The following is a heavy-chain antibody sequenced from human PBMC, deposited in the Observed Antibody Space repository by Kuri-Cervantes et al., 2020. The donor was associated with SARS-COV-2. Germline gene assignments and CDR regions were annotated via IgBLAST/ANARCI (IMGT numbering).Heavy chain of an antibody. D-gene: IGHD3-22*01. CDR1: GYTFTGYY. CDR3: ARSATSRRLVVIYQGGSFDI. Sequence: ASVKVSCKASGYTFTGYYMHWVRQAPGQGLEWMGWINPNSGGTNYAQKFQGWVTMTRDTSISTVYMELSRLRSGDTAVYYCARSATSRRLVVIYQGGSFDIWGQGTMVTVSS. J-gene: IGHJ3*02. V-gene: IGHV1-2*04. CDR2: INPNSGGT.